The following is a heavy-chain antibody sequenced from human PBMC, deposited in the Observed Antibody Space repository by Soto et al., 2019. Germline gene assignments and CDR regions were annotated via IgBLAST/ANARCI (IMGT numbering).Heavy chain of an antibody. J-gene: IGHJ4*02. D-gene: IGHD3-22*01. CDR3: ARDRLRGYDSSGFYS. CDR2: INPSDGNR. Sequence: ASVKVSCKASGYTFTSYDINWVRQATGQGLEWMGWINPSDGNRNFAQKFEDRVTMTTATSTNTVFLELRSLKSDDTAIYYCARDRLRGYDSSGFYSWGQGTMVTVSS. V-gene: IGHV1-18*01. CDR1: GYTFTSYD.